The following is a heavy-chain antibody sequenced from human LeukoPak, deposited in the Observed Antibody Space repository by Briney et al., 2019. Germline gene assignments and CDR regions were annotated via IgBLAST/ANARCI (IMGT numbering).Heavy chain of an antibody. CDR3: ARDPSGDNYFDN. D-gene: IGHD4-17*01. CDR1: GFTLSRYW. V-gene: IGHV3-74*03. J-gene: IGHJ4*02. CDR2: INTDGRST. Sequence: GGSLRLSCAASGFTLSRYWMHWVRQAPGKGLVWVSRINTDGRSTKYADSVKGRFTISRDNVKNTLYLQMNSLRADDTAVYYCARDPSGDNYFDNWGQGTLVTVSS.